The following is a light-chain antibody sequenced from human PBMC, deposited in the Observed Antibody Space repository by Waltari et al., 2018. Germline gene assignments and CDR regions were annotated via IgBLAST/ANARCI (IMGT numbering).Light chain of an antibody. J-gene: IGLJ3*02. V-gene: IGLV1-47*01. CDR3: AAWDDSLSGRV. CDR1: SPNIGSTY. Sequence: QSVLTQPPSASGTPGQRVTIPCSGRSPNIGSTYVYWYQQLPGTAPKLLIYRNNQRPSGVPDRFSGSKSGTSASLAISGLRSEDEADYYCAAWDDSLSGRVFGGGTKLTVL. CDR2: RNN.